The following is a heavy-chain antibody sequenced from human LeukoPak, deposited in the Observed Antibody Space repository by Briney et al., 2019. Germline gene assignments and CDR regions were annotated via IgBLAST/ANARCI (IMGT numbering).Heavy chain of an antibody. J-gene: IGHJ4*02. CDR2: IYPGDSDP. CDR3: ARRSSGWYGFDY. D-gene: IGHD6-19*01. Sequence: GESLKISCKGSGFKFTNYWIGWVRQMPGKGLDWMGVIYPGDSDPRYSPSFQGQVTISADKSISTAYLQWSSLKASDTAIYYCARRSSGWYGFDYWGQGTLVTVSS. V-gene: IGHV5-51*01. CDR1: GFKFTNYW.